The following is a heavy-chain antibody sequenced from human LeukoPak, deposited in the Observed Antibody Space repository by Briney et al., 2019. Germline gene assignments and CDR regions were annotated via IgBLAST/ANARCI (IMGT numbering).Heavy chain of an antibody. V-gene: IGHV3-72*01. CDR2: TRNKAHSFTT. J-gene: IGHJ4*02. D-gene: IGHD6-19*01. CDR1: GFTFSSYA. CDR3: AGIAVTGGGYFDY. Sequence: PGGSLRLSCAASGFTFSSYAMSWVRQAPGEGLEWVGRTRNKAHSFTTEYAASVKGRFTISRDDSKNSLYLQMNSLKTEDTAVYYCAGIAVTGGGYFDYWGQGTLVTVSS.